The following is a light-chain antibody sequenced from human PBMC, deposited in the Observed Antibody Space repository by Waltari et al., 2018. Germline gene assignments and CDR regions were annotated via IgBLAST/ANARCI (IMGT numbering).Light chain of an antibody. V-gene: IGLV3-21*02. CDR2: DDS. Sequence: SYVLTQPPSESVAPGQTAHIPCLGNNIGDKRVHWFRQKAGQAPFLVIYDDSDRPPGIPARFSGSNSGDTATLTISRVEAGDEAAYFCRVWDTRRDHPVFGGGTKLTVL. CDR1: NIGDKR. CDR3: RVWDTRRDHPV. J-gene: IGLJ3*02.